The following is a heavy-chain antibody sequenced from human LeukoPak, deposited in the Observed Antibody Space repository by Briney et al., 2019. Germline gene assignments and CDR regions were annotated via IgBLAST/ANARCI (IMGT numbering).Heavy chain of an antibody. D-gene: IGHD6-6*01. CDR3: ARDCSPYSSSRLDY. Sequence: ASVKVSCKASGYTFTSYGISWVRQAPGQGLEWMGIINPSGGSTSYAQKFQGRVTMTRDMSTSTVYMELSSLRSEDTAVYYCARDCSPYSSSRLDYWGQGTLVTVSS. CDR2: INPSGGST. J-gene: IGHJ4*02. V-gene: IGHV1-46*01. CDR1: GYTFTSYG.